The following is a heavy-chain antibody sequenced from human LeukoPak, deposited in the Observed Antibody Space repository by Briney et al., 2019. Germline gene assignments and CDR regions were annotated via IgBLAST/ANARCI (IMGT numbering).Heavy chain of an antibody. CDR2: IYSGGST. CDR3: ARGSGY. V-gene: IGHV3-66*01. J-gene: IGHJ4*02. Sequence: GGSLRLSCAASGFTFSSYSMNWARQAPGKGLEWVSVIYSGGSTFYADSVKGRFTISRDNSKNTLYLQMNSLRAEDTAVYYCARGSGYWGQGTLVTVSS. CDR1: GFTFSSYS. D-gene: IGHD3-10*01.